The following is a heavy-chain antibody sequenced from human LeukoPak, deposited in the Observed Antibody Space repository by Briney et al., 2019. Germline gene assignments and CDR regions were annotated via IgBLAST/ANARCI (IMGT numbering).Heavy chain of an antibody. CDR3: ARDNYYYGSGGKTEYYYYGMDV. D-gene: IGHD3-10*01. J-gene: IGHJ6*02. CDR1: GFSFNSYW. V-gene: IGHV3-7*03. CDR2: IKQDGSEK. Sequence: GGSLGLSCAASGFSFNSYWMSWVRQAPGRGLEWVANIKQDGSEKYYVDSVKGRFTIFRDNAENSLDLQMNSPGDEDTAVYYCARDNYYYGSGGKTEYYYYGMDVWGQGTTVTVSS.